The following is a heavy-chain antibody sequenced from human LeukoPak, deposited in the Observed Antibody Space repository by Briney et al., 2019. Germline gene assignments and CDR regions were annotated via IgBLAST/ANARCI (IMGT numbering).Heavy chain of an antibody. J-gene: IGHJ5*02. CDR1: GFTFNDYY. Sequence: GGTLRLSCAASGFTFNDYYMSWIRQAPGKGLEWLSYINIGGTNTHYADSVKGRFTISRDNAKKSLYLEMNNLRAEDTAVYYCATDGAGFDTWGQGVLVTVSS. V-gene: IGHV3-11*01. CDR3: ATDGAGFDT. CDR2: INIGGTNT.